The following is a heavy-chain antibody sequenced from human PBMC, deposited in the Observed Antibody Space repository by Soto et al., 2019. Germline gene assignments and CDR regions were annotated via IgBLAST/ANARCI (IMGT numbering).Heavy chain of an antibody. Sequence: VQLVESGGGLVQPGGSLRLSCAASGFTFSSYSMNWVRQAPGKGLEWVSSISSSSSYIYYADSVKGRFTISRDNAKNSRYLQLNSLRAEDTAVYYCASSLLWFGELFFRAFDIWGQGTMVTVSS. D-gene: IGHD3-10*01. CDR2: ISSSSSYI. CDR3: ASSLLWFGELFFRAFDI. V-gene: IGHV3-21*01. CDR1: GFTFSSYS. J-gene: IGHJ3*02.